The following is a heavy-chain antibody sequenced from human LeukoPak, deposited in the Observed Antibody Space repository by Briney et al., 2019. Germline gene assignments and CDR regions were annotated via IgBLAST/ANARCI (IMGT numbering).Heavy chain of an antibody. D-gene: IGHD4-17*01. Sequence: GGSLRLSCAASGFTFSDYYMSWIRQAPGKGLEWVSYISSSGSTIYYADSVKGRFTISRDNAKNSLYLQMNSLRAEDTAVYYCAKSSGYGDYGYYYYYMDVWGKGTTVTISS. V-gene: IGHV3-11*01. CDR2: ISSSGSTI. CDR3: AKSSGYGDYGYYYYYMDV. J-gene: IGHJ6*03. CDR1: GFTFSDYY.